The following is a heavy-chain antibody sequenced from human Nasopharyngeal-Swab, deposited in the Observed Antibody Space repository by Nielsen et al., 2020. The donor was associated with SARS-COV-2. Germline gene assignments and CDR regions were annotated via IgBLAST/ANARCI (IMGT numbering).Heavy chain of an antibody. J-gene: IGHJ6*02. CDR3: AKDGPEGITFGGVIVDEAGNYGMDV. D-gene: IGHD3-16*02. Sequence: GGSRRLSCAASGFTFSSYGMRWVRQAPGQGLEWVAVISYDGSNKYYADSVKGRFTISRDNSKNTLYLQMNSLRAEDTAVYYCAKDGPEGITFGGVIVDEAGNYGMDVWGQGTTVTVSS. V-gene: IGHV3-30*18. CDR1: GFTFSSYG. CDR2: ISYDGSNK.